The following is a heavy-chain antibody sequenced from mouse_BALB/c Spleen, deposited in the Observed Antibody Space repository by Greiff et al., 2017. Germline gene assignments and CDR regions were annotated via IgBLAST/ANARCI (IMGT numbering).Heavy chain of an antibody. D-gene: IGHD1-1*01. Sequence: VQLVESGAELVRPGVSVKISCKGSGYTFTDYAMHWVKQSHAKSLEWIGVISTYYGDASYNQKFKGKATMTVDKSSSTAYMELARLTSEDSAIYYCARSYGSSYGYFDVWGAGTTVTVSS. J-gene: IGHJ1*01. CDR2: ISTYYGDA. V-gene: IGHV1S137*01. CDR3: ARSYGSSYGYFDV. CDR1: GYTFTDYA.